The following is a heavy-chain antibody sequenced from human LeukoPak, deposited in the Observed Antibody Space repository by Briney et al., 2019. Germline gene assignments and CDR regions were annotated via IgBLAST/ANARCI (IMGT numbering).Heavy chain of an antibody. D-gene: IGHD5-18*01. V-gene: IGHV3-21*01. Sequence: GGSLRLSCAASGFTFSSYSLNWVRQAPGKGLEWVSSISSSSSYIYYADSVKGRFTISRDNAKNSLYLQMNSLRAEDTAVYYCARVRTNGYIYGFEFWGQGTLVTVSS. CDR3: ARVRTNGYIYGFEF. CDR2: ISSSSSYI. CDR1: GFTFSSYS. J-gene: IGHJ4*02.